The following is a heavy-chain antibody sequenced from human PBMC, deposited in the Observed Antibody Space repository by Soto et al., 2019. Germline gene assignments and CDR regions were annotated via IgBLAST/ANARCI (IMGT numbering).Heavy chain of an antibody. V-gene: IGHV1-69*13. J-gene: IGHJ4*02. CDR2: IIPIFGTA. CDR3: ARDPLTSGYFDY. D-gene: IGHD3-10*01. Sequence: SVKVSCKASGGTFSSYAIGWVRQAPGQGLEWMGGIIPIFGTANYAQKFQGRVTITADESTSTAYMELNSLRAEDTAVYYCARDPLTSGYFDYWGQGTLVTVSS. CDR1: GGTFSSYA.